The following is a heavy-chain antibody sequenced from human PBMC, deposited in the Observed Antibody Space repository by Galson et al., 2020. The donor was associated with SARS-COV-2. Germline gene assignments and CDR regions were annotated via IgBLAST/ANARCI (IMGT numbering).Heavy chain of an antibody. V-gene: IGHV1-2*02. D-gene: IGHD1-26*01. CDR2: INPNSGGT. CDR3: ARDRGGGYSDWFDP. CDR1: GYTFTGYY. J-gene: IGHJ5*02. Sequence: ASVKVSCKASGYTFTGYYIHWVRQAPGQGLEWMGWINPNSGGTNYAQKFQGRVTMTRDTSISTAYMELSRLSSDDTAVYYCARDRGGGYSDWFDPWGQGTLVTVSS.